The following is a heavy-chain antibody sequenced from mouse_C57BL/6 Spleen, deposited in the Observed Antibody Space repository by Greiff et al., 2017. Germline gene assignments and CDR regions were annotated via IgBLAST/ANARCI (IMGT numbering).Heavy chain of an antibody. D-gene: IGHD1-1*01. CDR3: ARSLITTGAWFAY. V-gene: IGHV5-4*01. CDR1: GFTFSSYA. CDR2: ISDGGSYT. Sequence: EVQVVESGGGLVKPGGSLKLSCAASGFTFSSYAMSWVRQTPEKRLEWVATISDGGSYTYYPDNVKGRFTISRDNAKNNLYLQMSHLKSEDTAMYYCARSLITTGAWFAYWGQGTLVTVSA. J-gene: IGHJ3*01.